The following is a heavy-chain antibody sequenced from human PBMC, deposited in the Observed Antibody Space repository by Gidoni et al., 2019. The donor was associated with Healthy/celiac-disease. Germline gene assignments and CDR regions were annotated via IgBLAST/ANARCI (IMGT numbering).Heavy chain of an antibody. CDR2: ISGSGGSP. CDR3: AKDLKGGWYYYGSGSYPLFDY. D-gene: IGHD3-10*01. V-gene: IGHV3-23*01. Sequence: EVQLLESGGGLVQPGGSLRLSCAASGFTFSSYAMSWVRQAPGKGLEWVSAISGSGGSPYYADSVKGRFTISRDNSKNTLYLQMNSLRAEDTAVYYCAKDLKGGWYYYGSGSYPLFDYWGQGTLVTVSS. J-gene: IGHJ4*02. CDR1: GFTFSSYA.